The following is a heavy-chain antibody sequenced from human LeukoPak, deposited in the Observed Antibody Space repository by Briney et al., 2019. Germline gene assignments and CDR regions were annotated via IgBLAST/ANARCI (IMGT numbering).Heavy chain of an antibody. D-gene: IGHD4-17*01. V-gene: IGHV1-18*01. CDR3: ARSTVTTLGWFDP. CDR1: GYTFSTSG. Sequence: ASVKVSCKASGYTFSTSGISWVRQAPGQGLEWMGWISVFNGNIKYGQKFQGRVTLTTDASTNTAYVELRSLRSDDTAVYYCARSTVTTLGWFDPWGQGTLVTVSS. CDR2: ISVFNGNI. J-gene: IGHJ5*02.